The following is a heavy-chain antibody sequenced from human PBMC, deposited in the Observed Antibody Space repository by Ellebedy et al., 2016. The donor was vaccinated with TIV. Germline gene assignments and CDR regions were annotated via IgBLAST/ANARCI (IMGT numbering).Heavy chain of an antibody. CDR1: GGSISSYY. D-gene: IGHD2/OR15-2a*01. V-gene: IGHV4-59*08. CDR2: IYYSGST. Sequence: MPGGSLRLSCTVSGGSISSYYWSWIRQPPGKGLEWIGYIYYSGSTNYNPSLTSRVTISVDTSKNQFSLKLSSVTAADTAVYYCARHNSGYVDYWGQGTLVTVSS. J-gene: IGHJ4*02. CDR3: ARHNSGYVDY.